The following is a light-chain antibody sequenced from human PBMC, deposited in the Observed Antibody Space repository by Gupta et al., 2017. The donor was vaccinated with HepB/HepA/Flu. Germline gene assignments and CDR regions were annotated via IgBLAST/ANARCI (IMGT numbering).Light chain of an antibody. Sequence: QSGLTQPPSASGAPGPRVTISCSGTSSKTGSKSVSWYQHLPGTAPKLLIYGNSQRPSGVPDRFSGSNSDTSASLAISGLRPEDAADYYCAAWDDSLNVMVFGGGTKLTV. J-gene: IGLJ2*01. CDR3: AAWDDSLNVMV. V-gene: IGLV1-44*01. CDR2: GNS. CDR1: SSKTGSKS.